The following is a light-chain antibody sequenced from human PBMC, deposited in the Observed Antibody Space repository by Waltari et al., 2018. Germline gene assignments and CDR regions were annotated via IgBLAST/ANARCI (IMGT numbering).Light chain of an antibody. CDR2: GQD. CDR3: LSRDTTSTRV. J-gene: IGLJ3*02. CDR1: SLRRYY. Sequence: LTQDPTVSVALGQTVSITCKGDSLRRYYASWYQQRPGQAPILILYGQDNRPSGIPDRFSGSTSGNTASLTITGAQAEDEADYYCLSRDTTSTRVFGGGTRLTV. V-gene: IGLV3-19*01.